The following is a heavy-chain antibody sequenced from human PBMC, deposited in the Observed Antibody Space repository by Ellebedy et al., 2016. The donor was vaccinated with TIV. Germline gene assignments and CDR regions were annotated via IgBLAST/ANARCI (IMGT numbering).Heavy chain of an antibody. CDR2: IYQDGSDQ. CDR3: ARRGSYGDYAVQVNSWFDT. Sequence: PGGSPRLSCAASGFSFRSYWMSWVRQAPGKGLEWVANIYQDGSDQYYVDSVKGRFTISRDNANKSLFLQMNNLRVEDTAVYYCARRGSYGDYAVQVNSWFDTWGRGTLVTVSP. J-gene: IGHJ5*02. D-gene: IGHD4-17*01. V-gene: IGHV3-7*01. CDR1: GFSFRSYW.